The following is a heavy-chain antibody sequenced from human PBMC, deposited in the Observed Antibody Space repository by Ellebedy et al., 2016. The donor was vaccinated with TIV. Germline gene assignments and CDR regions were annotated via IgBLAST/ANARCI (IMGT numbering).Heavy chain of an antibody. J-gene: IGHJ4*02. V-gene: IGHV3-23*01. CDR3: AKDPRGYSGYDPSLEYYFDY. CDR2: MSGSGGST. CDR1: GFTFSNHA. Sequence: GESLKISXAASGFTFSNHAMSWVRQAPGKGLEWVSCMSGSGGSTYYADSVKGRFTISRDNSKNTLYLQMNSLRAEDTAVYYCAKDPRGYSGYDPSLEYYFDYWGQGTLVTVSS. D-gene: IGHD5-12*01.